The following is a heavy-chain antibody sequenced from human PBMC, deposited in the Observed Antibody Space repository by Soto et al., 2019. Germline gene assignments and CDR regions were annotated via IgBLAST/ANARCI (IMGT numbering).Heavy chain of an antibody. J-gene: IGHJ3*02. CDR1: GFTFSNYW. D-gene: IGHD3-9*01. CDR2: IKTDGSDT. V-gene: IGHV3-74*01. Sequence: EVQLVESGGGLVQPGGSLRLSCAASGFTFSNYWMHWVRQSPGKGLVWVSRIKTDGSDTHYADSVTGRFTISRDNAKNTSYMHMNRLRNEDTDVYYCARPRTSDWAYDIWGQGTMVIVSS. CDR3: ARPRTSDWAYDI.